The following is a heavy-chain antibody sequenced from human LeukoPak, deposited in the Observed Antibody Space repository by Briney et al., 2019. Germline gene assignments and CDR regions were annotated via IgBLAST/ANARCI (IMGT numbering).Heavy chain of an antibody. CDR2: ISAYNGNT. D-gene: IGHD2-2*01. Sequence: GASVQVSFKASGYTFTSYVLSWVRQAPGQGREWMGWISAYNGNTNYVQKFQGRVTMTTDTSTSTAYMELRSLRSDDTAVYYCARPAAFDYWGQGTLVTVSS. V-gene: IGHV1-18*01. CDR1: GYTFTSYV. J-gene: IGHJ4*02. CDR3: ARPAAFDY.